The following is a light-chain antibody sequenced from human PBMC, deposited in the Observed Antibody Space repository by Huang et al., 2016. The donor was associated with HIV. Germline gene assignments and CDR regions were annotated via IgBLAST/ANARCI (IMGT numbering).Light chain of an antibody. CDR3: QQYGSSPLT. CDR1: QSLSSSY. J-gene: IGKJ4*01. V-gene: IGKV3D-20*01. Sequence: EIVLTQSPATLSLSPGERATLSCGASQSLSSSYLAWYQQKPVLAPRLLIYDASNRATGIPDRFSGSGSGTDFTLTISRREPEDFAVYYCQQYGSSPLTFGGGTKVEIK. CDR2: DAS.